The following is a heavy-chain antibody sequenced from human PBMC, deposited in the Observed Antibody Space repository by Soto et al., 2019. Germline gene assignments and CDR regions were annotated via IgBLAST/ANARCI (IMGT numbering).Heavy chain of an antibody. V-gene: IGHV1-18*01. CDR2: ISAYNGNT. D-gene: IGHD3-3*01. CDR1: GYTFTSYG. Sequence: QVQLVQSGAEVKKPGASVKVSCKASGYTFTSYGISWVRQAPGQGLEWMGWISAYNGNTNYAQKLQGRVTMTTDTSTSTAYMEPRSLRSDDTAGYYCARDRATIFGVVISRFDPWGQGTLVTVSS. J-gene: IGHJ5*02. CDR3: ARDRATIFGVVISRFDP.